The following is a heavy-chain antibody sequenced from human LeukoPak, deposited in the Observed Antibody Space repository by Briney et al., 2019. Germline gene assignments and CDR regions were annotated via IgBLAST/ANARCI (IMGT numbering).Heavy chain of an antibody. Sequence: GGSLRLSCAASGFTFRSYAMSRVRQAPGKGLEWVSAISGSGGSTYYADSVKGRFTISRDNSKNTLYLQMNSLRAEDTAVYYCAKSNVLRYFDWLCFDYWGQGTLVTVSS. D-gene: IGHD3-9*01. CDR2: ISGSGGST. CDR3: AKSNVLRYFDWLCFDY. J-gene: IGHJ4*02. CDR1: GFTFRSYA. V-gene: IGHV3-23*01.